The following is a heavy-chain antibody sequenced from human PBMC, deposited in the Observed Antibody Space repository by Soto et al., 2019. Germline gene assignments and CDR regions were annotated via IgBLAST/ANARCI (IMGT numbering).Heavy chain of an antibody. Sequence: EVQLLESGGGLVQPGGSLRLSCVASGFTFRNYDMRWVRQAPGKGLEWVSGISGTGGATYYADSVKGRFTISRDNSKNTLYLPMNSLRANDTAVYYCAKNRQFRSYYESAGHYNNWGQGTLVTVSS. D-gene: IGHD3-10*01. V-gene: IGHV3-23*01. CDR1: GFTFRNYD. CDR3: AKNRQFRSYYESAGHYNN. J-gene: IGHJ4*02. CDR2: ISGTGGAT.